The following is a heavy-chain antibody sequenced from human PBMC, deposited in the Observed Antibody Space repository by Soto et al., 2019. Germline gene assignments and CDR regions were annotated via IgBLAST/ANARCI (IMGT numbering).Heavy chain of an antibody. D-gene: IGHD2-2*01. CDR1: GFMFSHYA. CDR2: ISYDGRST. J-gene: IGHJ6*02. Sequence: GGSLRLSCVDSGFMFSHYAMHWVRQAPGKGLEWVAVISYDGRSTEYADSVKGRLTISRDNAKNSLYLQMNSLRAEDTAVYYCARGARDIVVVPAAPTYGMDVWGQGTTVTVSS. CDR3: ARGARDIVVVPAAPTYGMDV. V-gene: IGHV3-30*04.